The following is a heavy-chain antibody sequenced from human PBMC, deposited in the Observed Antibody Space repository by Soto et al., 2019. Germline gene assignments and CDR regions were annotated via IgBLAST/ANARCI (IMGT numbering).Heavy chain of an antibody. D-gene: IGHD2-2*01. V-gene: IGHV4-30-4*01. Sequence: SETLSLTCTVSGGSISSGDYYWSWIRQPPGQGMEWIGYIYYSGTTYDNPSLRSRVTISVDTSKNQFSLKLSSVTDADTAVYYSAMRLGYCSSSSCYGGSYWYFDLWGRGTLVTVTS. J-gene: IGHJ2*01. CDR2: IYYSGTT. CDR3: AMRLGYCSSSSCYGGSYWYFDL. CDR1: GGSISSGDYY.